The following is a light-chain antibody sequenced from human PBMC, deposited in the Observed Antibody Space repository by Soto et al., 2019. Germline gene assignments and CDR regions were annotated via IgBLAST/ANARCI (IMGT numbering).Light chain of an antibody. CDR1: QSISNW. J-gene: IGKJ1*01. CDR2: KGS. V-gene: IGKV1-5*03. CDR3: QQYNSYSRT. Sequence: DIQMTQSPSTLSASVGDRVTITCRATQSISNWLAWYQQKPGKAPKLLIYKGSNLQSGVPSRFSGSGSGTEFTLTITSLQPDDFATYYCQQYNSYSRTFGQGTKVEIK.